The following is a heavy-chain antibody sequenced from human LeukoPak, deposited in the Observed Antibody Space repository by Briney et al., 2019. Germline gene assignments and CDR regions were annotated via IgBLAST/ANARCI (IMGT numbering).Heavy chain of an antibody. CDR1: GYTLTELS. J-gene: IGHJ3*02. CDR3: ATSIPPPVVVVVNDAFDI. V-gene: IGHV1-24*01. CDR2: FDPEDGET. Sequence: ASVKVSCKVSGYTLTELSMHWVRQSPGKGLEWMGGFDPEDGETINAQKFQGRVTMTEDTSTDTAYMELSSLRSEDTAVYYCATSIPPPVVVVVNDAFDIWGQGTMVTVSS. D-gene: IGHD3-22*01.